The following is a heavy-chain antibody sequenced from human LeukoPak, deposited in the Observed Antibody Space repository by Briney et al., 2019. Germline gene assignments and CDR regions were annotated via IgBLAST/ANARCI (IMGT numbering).Heavy chain of an antibody. CDR1: GFTFSRYA. CDR3: AGAPLVFLTGSPLGY. Sequence: GGSLRLSCAASGFTFSRYAMHWVRQAPGKGLEWVAVISHDGGNKYYADSVMGRFTISRDSSKNTLYLQMNSLRAEDTAVYYCAGAPLVFLTGSPLGYWGQGTLVTVSS. V-gene: IGHV3-30-3*01. D-gene: IGHD3-9*01. J-gene: IGHJ4*02. CDR2: ISHDGGNK.